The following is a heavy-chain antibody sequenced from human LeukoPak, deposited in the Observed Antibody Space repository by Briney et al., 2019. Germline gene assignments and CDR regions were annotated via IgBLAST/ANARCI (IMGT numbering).Heavy chain of an antibody. CDR1: GYTFTGYY. J-gene: IGHJ5*02. V-gene: IGHV1-2*02. CDR3: ARDLRGYSSSTDQYWFDP. Sequence: ASVKVSCKASGYTFTGYYMHWVRQAPGQGLEWMGWINPNSGGTNYAQKVQGRVTMTRDTSISTAYKELSRLRSDDTAVYYCARDLRGYSSSTDQYWFDPWGQGTLVTVSS. CDR2: INPNSGGT. D-gene: IGHD6-6*01.